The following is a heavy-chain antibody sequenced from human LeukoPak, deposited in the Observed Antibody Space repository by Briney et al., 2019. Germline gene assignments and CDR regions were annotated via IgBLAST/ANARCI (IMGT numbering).Heavy chain of an antibody. Sequence: SETLSLTCTVSGYSISSDYYWGWIRQPPGKGLEWTGSIYHSGSTYYNPSLKSRVTISVDTSKNQFSLKLSSVAAADTAVYYCAREGYDSSGYYYGMSYWGQGTLVTVSS. V-gene: IGHV4-38-2*02. CDR3: AREGYDSSGYYYGMSY. J-gene: IGHJ4*02. D-gene: IGHD3-22*01. CDR2: IYHSGST. CDR1: GYSISSDYY.